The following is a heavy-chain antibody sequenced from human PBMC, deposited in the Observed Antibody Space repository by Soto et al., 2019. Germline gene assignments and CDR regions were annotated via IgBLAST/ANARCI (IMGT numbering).Heavy chain of an antibody. Sequence: QVQLVQSGAEVKKPGSSVKVSCKASGGTFSSYAISWVRQAPGQGLEWMGGIIPIFGTANYAQKFQGRVTITAEESTSTAYMELSSLRSEDTAVYYCASPDKRITMVRGVIGYYYYGMDVWGQGTTVTVSS. CDR1: GGTFSSYA. V-gene: IGHV1-69*01. CDR2: IIPIFGTA. D-gene: IGHD3-10*01. CDR3: ASPDKRITMVRGVIGYYYYGMDV. J-gene: IGHJ6*02.